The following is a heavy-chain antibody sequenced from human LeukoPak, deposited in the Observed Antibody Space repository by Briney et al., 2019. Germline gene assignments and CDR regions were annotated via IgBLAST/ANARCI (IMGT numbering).Heavy chain of an antibody. V-gene: IGHV4-59*01. CDR3: ATSYSGTYWIYGY. CDR2: IYYSGST. Sequence: SETLSLTCTVSDTSISSYYWSWIRQPPGKALEWIGYIYYSGSTNYNPSLKSRVTISVDTSKNQFSLKLSSVTAADTAVYYCATSYSGTYWIYGYWGQGTLVTVSS. D-gene: IGHD1-26*01. J-gene: IGHJ4*02. CDR1: DTSISSYY.